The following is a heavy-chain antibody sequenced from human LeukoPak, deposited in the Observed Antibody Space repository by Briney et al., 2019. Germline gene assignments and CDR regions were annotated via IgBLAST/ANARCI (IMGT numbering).Heavy chain of an antibody. Sequence: SETLSLTCAVHVGSFSGYYCSWIRQPPGKGLEWIGEINHSGSTNYNPSLKSRVTILVDTSKNQFSLKLTTVTAADTAVYYCASRRFGELFSSWGQGTLVTVSS. V-gene: IGHV4-34*01. CDR1: VGSFSGYY. J-gene: IGHJ5*02. CDR3: ASRRFGELFSS. D-gene: IGHD3-10*01. CDR2: INHSGST.